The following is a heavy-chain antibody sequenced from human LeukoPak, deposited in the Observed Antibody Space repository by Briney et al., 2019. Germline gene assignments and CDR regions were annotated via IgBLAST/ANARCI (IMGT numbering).Heavy chain of an antibody. CDR1: GYTFTGYY. D-gene: IGHD3-10*01. V-gene: IGHV1-2*06. CDR3: ARGVLGYYGSGRA. Sequence: ASVKVSCKASGYTFTGYYMHWVRQAPGQGLEWMGRINPNSGGTNYAQKFQGRVTMTRDTSISTAYMELSRLRSDDTAVCYCARGVLGYYGSGRAWGQGTLVTVSS. CDR2: INPNSGGT. J-gene: IGHJ5*02.